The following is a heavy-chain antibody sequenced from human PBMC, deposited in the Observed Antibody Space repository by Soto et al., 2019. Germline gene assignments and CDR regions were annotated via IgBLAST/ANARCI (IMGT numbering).Heavy chain of an antibody. CDR1: GGTFSSYT. CDR3: ARSAGAAGNYYYYGMDV. D-gene: IGHD6-13*01. Sequence: QVQLVQSGAEVKKPGSLVKVSCKASGGTFSSYTISWVRQAPGQGLEWMGRIIPILGIANYAQKFQGRVTITADKSTSTAYMELSSLRSEDTAVYYCARSAGAAGNYYYYGMDVWGQGTTVTVSS. V-gene: IGHV1-69*02. CDR2: IIPILGIA. J-gene: IGHJ6*02.